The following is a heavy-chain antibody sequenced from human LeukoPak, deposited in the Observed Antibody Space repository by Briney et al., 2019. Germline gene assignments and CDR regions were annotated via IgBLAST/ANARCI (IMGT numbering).Heavy chain of an antibody. Sequence: PGGSLRLSCAASGFTFSRYAMSWVRQAPGKGLEWVSSISGGGLSTNYADSVKGRFTISRDNSRNTLYLQMNSLRADDTAVYYCAKDRVSGSSACLDSWGQGTLVTVSS. CDR3: AKDRVSGSSACLDS. J-gene: IGHJ4*02. D-gene: IGHD3-10*01. V-gene: IGHV3-23*01. CDR1: GFTFSRYA. CDR2: ISGGGLST.